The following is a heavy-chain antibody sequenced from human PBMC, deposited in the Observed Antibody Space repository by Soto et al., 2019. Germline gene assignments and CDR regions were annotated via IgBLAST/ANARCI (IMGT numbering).Heavy chain of an antibody. J-gene: IGHJ4*02. CDR1: GFTFSHFS. V-gene: IGHV3-64D*06. CDR3: VNTRSTVIIPPS. CDR2: IVSNGVDT. Sequence: GGSLRLSCSASGFTFSHFSMHWVRQAPGKGLEYVSGIVSNGVDTYYADSVKGRFTISRDNSKDTLYLQMSSLRPEDTAVYYCVNTRSTVIIPPSWGPGTLVTVSS. D-gene: IGHD4-17*01.